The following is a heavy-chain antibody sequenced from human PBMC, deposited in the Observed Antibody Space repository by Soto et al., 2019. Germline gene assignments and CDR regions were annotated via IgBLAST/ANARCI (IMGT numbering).Heavy chain of an antibody. CDR1: GFTLTNYD. CDR3: AKVLYTSGSHVFDP. Sequence: EVQLLESGGGLVQPGGSLRLSCAASGFTLTNYDMSWVRQAPGKGLEWVSGTSGSGATTYYADSVRGRFTISRDNSKNTLYLQMNSLSAEDTAVYYCAKVLYTSGSHVFDPWGQGTLVTVSS. CDR2: TSGSGATT. D-gene: IGHD5-12*01. V-gene: IGHV3-23*01. J-gene: IGHJ5*02.